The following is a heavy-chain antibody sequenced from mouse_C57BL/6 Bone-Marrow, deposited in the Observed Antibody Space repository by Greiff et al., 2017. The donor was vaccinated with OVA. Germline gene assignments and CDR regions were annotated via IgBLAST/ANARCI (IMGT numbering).Heavy chain of an antibody. D-gene: IGHD1-1*01. Sequence: QVQLQQPGAELVKPGASVKMSCTASGFTFTDYYITWVKQRPGQGLEWIGYIYPDSGSTNYNEKFKGKATLTADTSSSTAYMQLSSLTSEETAVDYCARRYYGSSWYFDGWGPGTTVTVSS. CDR2: IYPDSGST. CDR1: GFTFTDYY. J-gene: IGHJ1*01. V-gene: IGHV1-55*01. CDR3: ARRYYGSSWYFDG.